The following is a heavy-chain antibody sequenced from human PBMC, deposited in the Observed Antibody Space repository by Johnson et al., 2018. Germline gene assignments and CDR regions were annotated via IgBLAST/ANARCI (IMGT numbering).Heavy chain of an antibody. Sequence: EVQLVESGGGVVQPGRSLRLSCAASEFTFSRYAMHWVRQAPGKGLEWVSSISSSSSYIYYADSVKGRFTISRDNAKNSLYLQMNSLRAEDTAVYYCARLGSAAAGGIDAFYIWGQGTMVTVSS. V-gene: IGHV3-21*01. CDR1: EFTFSRYA. D-gene: IGHD6-13*01. J-gene: IGHJ3*02. CDR2: ISSSSSYI. CDR3: ARLGSAAAGGIDAFYI.